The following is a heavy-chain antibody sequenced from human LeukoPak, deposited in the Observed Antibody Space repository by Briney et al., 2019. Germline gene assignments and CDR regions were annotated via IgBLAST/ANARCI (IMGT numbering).Heavy chain of an antibody. CDR2: SHYSGST. V-gene: IGHV4-31*03. CDR1: GGSISSGSYY. J-gene: IGHJ4*02. D-gene: IGHD5-18*01. Sequence: PSETLSLTCTVSGGSISSGSYYWSWIRQHPGKGPEWIGHSHYSGSTYYNPSLKSRVIISIDTSKNQFSLKLSSVTAADTAVYYCARDRYGHFDFWGQGTLVTVSS. CDR3: ARDRYGHFDF.